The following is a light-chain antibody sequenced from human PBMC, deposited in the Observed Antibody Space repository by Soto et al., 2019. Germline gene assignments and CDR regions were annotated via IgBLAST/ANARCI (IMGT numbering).Light chain of an antibody. Sequence: EIVLTQSPGTLALSPGERTTLFCRASQTVYSRYLAWYQQKPGQAPRLLIYGASSRATGIPDRFSGSGSGTEFTLTISSLQSEDFAVYYCQQYNNWPRTFGQGTKVDI. J-gene: IGKJ1*01. CDR2: GAS. V-gene: IGKV3-20*01. CDR3: QQYNNWPRT. CDR1: QTVYSRY.